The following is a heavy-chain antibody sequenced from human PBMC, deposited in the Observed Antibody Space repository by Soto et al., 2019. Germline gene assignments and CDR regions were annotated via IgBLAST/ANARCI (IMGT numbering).Heavy chain of an antibody. V-gene: IGHV3-73*02. CDR2: IRSKANSYAT. D-gene: IGHD4-17*01. CDR3: TRFAYANGMDV. J-gene: IGHJ6*02. CDR1: GFTFSGSA. Sequence: EVQLVESGGGLVQPGGSLKLSCAASGFTFSGSAMHWVRQASGKGLEWVGRIRSKANSYATAYAASVKGRFTISRDDSKNTAYLQMNSLKTEDTAVYYCTRFAYANGMDVWGQGTTVTVSS.